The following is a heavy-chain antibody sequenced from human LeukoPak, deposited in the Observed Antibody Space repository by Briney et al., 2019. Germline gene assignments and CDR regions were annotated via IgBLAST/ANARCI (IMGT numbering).Heavy chain of an antibody. Sequence: GGSLRLSCAASGSTFSSNEMNWVRQAPGKGLEWVSYISSSGSYIYYVDSVKGRFTISRDNAKNSLYLQMNSLRAEDTAVYYCASGTTNPHYFDYWGRGTLVTVSS. CDR2: ISSSGSYI. CDR1: GSTFSSNE. J-gene: IGHJ4*02. D-gene: IGHD1-26*01. V-gene: IGHV3-48*03. CDR3: ASGTTNPHYFDY.